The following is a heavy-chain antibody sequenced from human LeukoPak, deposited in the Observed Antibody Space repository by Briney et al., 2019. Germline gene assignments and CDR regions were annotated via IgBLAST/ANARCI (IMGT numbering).Heavy chain of an antibody. J-gene: IGHJ6*03. D-gene: IGHD1-1*01. Sequence: TSETLSLTCSVSGYSISSGYYWGWIRQPPGMGLEWIGNIYHSGSTYYNPSLKSRVTISLDTSKNQFSLKLSSVTAADTAVYFCARGRVSSSTWYSTYYYYFYMDVWGKGTTVTVSS. CDR1: GYSISSGYY. CDR3: ARGRVSSSTWYSTYYYYFYMDV. V-gene: IGHV4-38-2*02. CDR2: IYHSGST.